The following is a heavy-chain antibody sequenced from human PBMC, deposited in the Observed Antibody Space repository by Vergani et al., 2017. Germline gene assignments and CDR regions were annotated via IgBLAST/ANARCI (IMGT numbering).Heavy chain of an antibody. CDR2: IYHSGST. CDR1: GGSFSGYY. V-gene: IGHV4-34*01. J-gene: IGHJ4*02. Sequence: QVQLQQWGAGLLKPSETLSLTCAVYGGSFSGYYWSWIRQPPGKGLEWIGSIYHSGSTYYNPSLKSRVTISVDTSKNQFSLKLNSVTAADTAVYYCASMDYGSGSYYRDYWGQGTLVTVSS. CDR3: ASMDYGSGSYYRDY. D-gene: IGHD3-10*01.